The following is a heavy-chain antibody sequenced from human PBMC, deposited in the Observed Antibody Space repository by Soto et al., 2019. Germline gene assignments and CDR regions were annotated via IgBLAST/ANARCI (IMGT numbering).Heavy chain of an antibody. Sequence: SETLSLTCPVSGCSVSSGDYYWSWIRQPPGKGLEWIGYIYYSGSTNYNPSLKSRVSISLDTSKNQFSLRLTSVTAADTAVYYCARIPVDTYTINWFDPWGQGTLVTVSS. CDR1: GCSVSSGDYY. V-gene: IGHV4-61*08. CDR3: ARIPVDTYTINWFDP. D-gene: IGHD5-18*01. CDR2: IYYSGST. J-gene: IGHJ5*02.